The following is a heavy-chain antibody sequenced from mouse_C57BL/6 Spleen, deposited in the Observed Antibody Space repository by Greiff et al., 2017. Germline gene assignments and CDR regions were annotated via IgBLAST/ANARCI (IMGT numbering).Heavy chain of an antibody. J-gene: IGHJ4*01. Sequence: EVMLVESGGGLVKPGGSLKLSCAASGFTFSSYAMSWVRQTPEKRLEWVATISDGGSYTYYPDNVKGRFTISRDNAKNNLYLQMSHLKSEDTAMYYCARVITTVWAMDYWGQGTSVTVSS. V-gene: IGHV5-4*03. CDR1: GFTFSSYA. CDR3: ARVITTVWAMDY. CDR2: ISDGGSYT. D-gene: IGHD1-1*01.